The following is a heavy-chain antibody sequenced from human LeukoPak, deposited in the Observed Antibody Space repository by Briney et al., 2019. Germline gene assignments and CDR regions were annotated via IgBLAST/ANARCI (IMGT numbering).Heavy chain of an antibody. D-gene: IGHD3-10*01. J-gene: IGHJ3*02. Sequence: ASVKVSCKASGGTFSSYIISWVRQAPGQGLTWMGGINPIFGTAHYAQKFQGRVTVTRDTSTRTVYLDLSSLRSDDTAVYYCARGYFGSGSYGAFDIWGQGTMVTVSS. CDR1: GGTFSSYI. CDR2: INPIFGTA. CDR3: ARGYFGSGSYGAFDI. V-gene: IGHV1-69*05.